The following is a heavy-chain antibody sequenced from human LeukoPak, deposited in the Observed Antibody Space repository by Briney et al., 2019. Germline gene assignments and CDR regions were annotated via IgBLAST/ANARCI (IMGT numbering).Heavy chain of an antibody. Sequence: PGGSLRLSCAASGFTFSSYAMTWVRQAPGKGLEWVSTISDSGASTYYADSVKGRFTISRDSSKNTLYLQMNSPRAEDTAVYYCAKGPLRSKNNWFDPWGQGTLVTVSS. CDR2: ISDSGAST. J-gene: IGHJ5*02. V-gene: IGHV3-23*01. CDR3: AKGPLRSKNNWFDP. CDR1: GFTFSSYA. D-gene: IGHD4-17*01.